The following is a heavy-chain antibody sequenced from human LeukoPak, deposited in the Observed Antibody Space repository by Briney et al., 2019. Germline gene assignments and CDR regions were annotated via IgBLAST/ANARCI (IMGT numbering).Heavy chain of an antibody. CDR3: ARDLFSLGHTADNWFDP. CDR1: GFIFSSYW. D-gene: IGHD5/OR15-5a*01. V-gene: IGHV3-7*01. Sequence: QPGGSPRLSCGASGFIFSSYWMSWVRQAPGKGLEWVANINQDGSGKYYVDSVKGRFTISRDNAKNSLYLQMNSLRAEDTALYYCARDLFSLGHTADNWFDPWGQGTLVTVSS. CDR2: INQDGSGK. J-gene: IGHJ5*02.